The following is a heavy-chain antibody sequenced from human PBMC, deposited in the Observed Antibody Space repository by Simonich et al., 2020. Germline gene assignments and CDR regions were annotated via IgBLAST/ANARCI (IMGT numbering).Heavy chain of an antibody. CDR1: GFTFSSYS. J-gene: IGHJ6*02. Sequence: EVQLVESGGGLVKPGGSLRLSCAASGFTFSSYSMNWVRQAPGKGLEWVSSISSSSSYIYYADSVKGRFTISRDNDKNSRYLQMNSLRAEDTAVYYCARWIAVAGTGAYGMDVWGQGTTVTVSS. D-gene: IGHD6-19*01. CDR2: ISSSSSYI. V-gene: IGHV3-21*01. CDR3: ARWIAVAGTGAYGMDV.